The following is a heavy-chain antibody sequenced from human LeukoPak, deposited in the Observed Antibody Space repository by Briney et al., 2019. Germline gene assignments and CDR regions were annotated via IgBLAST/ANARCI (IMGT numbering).Heavy chain of an antibody. J-gene: IGHJ5*02. D-gene: IGHD2-15*01. CDR1: GFTVGSNY. CDR3: ARHYCSGGSCYAPDWFDP. CDR2: IYSGGST. Sequence: PGGSLRLSCAASGFTVGSNYMSWVRQAPGKGLEWVSVIYSGGSTYYTDPVKGRFTISRDNSKNTLYLQMNSLGAEDTAVYYCARHYCSGGSCYAPDWFDPWGQGTLVTVSS. V-gene: IGHV3-53*01.